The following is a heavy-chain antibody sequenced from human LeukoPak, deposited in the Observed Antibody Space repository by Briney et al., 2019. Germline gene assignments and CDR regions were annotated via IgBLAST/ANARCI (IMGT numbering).Heavy chain of an antibody. J-gene: IGHJ4*02. Sequence: GGSLRLSCAASGFTFSGYWMHWVRQAPGKGLVWVSRINSDGSSTSYADSVKGRFTISRDNAKNTLYLQMNSLRAEDTAVYYCARSRAYYYDSSGYYYGAFDYWGQGTLVTVSS. CDR1: GFTFSGYW. D-gene: IGHD3-22*01. CDR2: INSDGSST. V-gene: IGHV3-74*01. CDR3: ARSRAYYYDSSGYYYGAFDY.